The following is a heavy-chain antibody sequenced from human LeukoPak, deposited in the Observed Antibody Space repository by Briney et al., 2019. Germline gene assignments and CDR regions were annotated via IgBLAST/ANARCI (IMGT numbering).Heavy chain of an antibody. CDR3: ARLVVPAPTYHYYYGMDV. CDR2: IYTSGST. J-gene: IGHJ6*02. Sequence: SETLSLTCTVSGGSISSYYWSWIRQPAGKGLEWIGRIYTSGSTNYNPSLKSRVTMSVDASKNQFSLKLSSVTAADTAVYYCARLVVPAPTYHYYYGMDVWGQGTTVTVSS. CDR1: GGSISSYY. V-gene: IGHV4-4*07. D-gene: IGHD2-2*01.